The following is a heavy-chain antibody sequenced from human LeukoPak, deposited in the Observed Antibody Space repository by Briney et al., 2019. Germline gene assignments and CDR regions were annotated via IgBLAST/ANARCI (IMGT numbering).Heavy chain of an antibody. J-gene: IGHJ4*02. CDR2: INPNSGGT. V-gene: IGHV1-2*02. CDR3: ARTYDILTGYSYFDY. CDR1: GYTFTGYY. D-gene: IGHD3-9*01. Sequence: GASVKVSCKATGYTFTGYYMHWERQAPGQGLEWMGWINPNSGGTNYAQKFQGRVTMTRDTSISTAYMELSRLRSDDTAVYYCARTYDILTGYSYFDYWGQGTLVTVSS.